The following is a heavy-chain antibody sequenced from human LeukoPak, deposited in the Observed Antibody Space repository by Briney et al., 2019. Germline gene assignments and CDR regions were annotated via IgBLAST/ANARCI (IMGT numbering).Heavy chain of an antibody. CDR3: ARVSDGYIAVADSRPYYYYGMDV. CDR2: ISAYNGNT. V-gene: IGHV1-18*01. D-gene: IGHD6-19*01. J-gene: IGHJ6*02. Sequence: ASVKVSCKASGYTFTSYGISWVRQAPGQGLEWMGWISAYNGNTNYAQKLQGRVTMTTDTSTSTAYMELRSLRSDDTAVYYCARVSDGYIAVADSRPYYYYGMDVWGQGTTVTVSS. CDR1: GYTFTSYG.